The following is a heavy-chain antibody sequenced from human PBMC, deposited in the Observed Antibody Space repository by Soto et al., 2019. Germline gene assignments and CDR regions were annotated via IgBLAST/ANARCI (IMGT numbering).Heavy chain of an antibody. V-gene: IGHV1-2*04. D-gene: IGHD2-2*01. J-gene: IGHJ4*02. CDR1: GYTFTGYY. Sequence: QMQLVQSGAEVKKPGASVKVSCKASGYTFTGYYMHWVRQAPGQGLEWMGWINPNSGGTNYAQKFQGWVTMTRDTSISTAYMELSRLRSDDTAVYYCAREGCSSTSCYGYLDYWGQGTLVTVSS. CDR2: INPNSGGT. CDR3: AREGCSSTSCYGYLDY.